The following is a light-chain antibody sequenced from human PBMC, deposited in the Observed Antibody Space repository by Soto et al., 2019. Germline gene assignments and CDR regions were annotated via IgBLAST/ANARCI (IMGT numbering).Light chain of an antibody. CDR1: QSISSK. CDR3: QQYNNWPWT. V-gene: IGKV3-15*01. Sequence: EKVMTQSPATLSASPGERATLSCRASQSISSKLAWYQQKPGQAPRLLIYGASTRATGIPARFSGSGSGTEFTLTISSLQSEDFAVYYCQQYNNWPWTFGQGTKVEIK. CDR2: GAS. J-gene: IGKJ1*01.